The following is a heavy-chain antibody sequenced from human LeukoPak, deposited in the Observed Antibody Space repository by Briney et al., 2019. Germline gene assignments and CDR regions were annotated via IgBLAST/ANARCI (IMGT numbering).Heavy chain of an antibody. Sequence: SETLSLTCTVSGGSISSYYWSWIRQPPGKGLEWIGYIYYSGSTNYNPSLKSRVTISVDTSKNQFSLKLSSVTAADTAVYYCARVGEEWETNFDYWGQGTLVTVSS. D-gene: IGHD1-26*01. J-gene: IGHJ4*02. V-gene: IGHV4-59*01. CDR3: ARVGEEWETNFDY. CDR1: GGSISSYY. CDR2: IYYSGST.